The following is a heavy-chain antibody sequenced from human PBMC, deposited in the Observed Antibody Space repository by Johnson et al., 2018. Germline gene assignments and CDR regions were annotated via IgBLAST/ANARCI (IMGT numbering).Heavy chain of an antibody. J-gene: IGHJ1*01. D-gene: IGHD2-15*01. CDR1: GFTFSSYA. V-gene: IGHV3-23*04. CDR2: ISTSGSNT. CDR3: ARDLGVVADSEYFQH. Sequence: VQLVESGGGLVQPGGSLRLSCSVSGFTFSSYAMNWVRQAPGRGLEWVSAISTSGSNTYHADSVKGRFTVSRDNSKNTLYLQMNSLGAEDTAVYYCARDLGVVADSEYFQHWGQGTLVTVSS.